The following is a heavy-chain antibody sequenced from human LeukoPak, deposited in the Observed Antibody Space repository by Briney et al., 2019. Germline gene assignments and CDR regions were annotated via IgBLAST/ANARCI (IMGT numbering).Heavy chain of an antibody. J-gene: IGHJ5*02. CDR1: GYTFTGYY. V-gene: IGHV1-2*02. Sequence: GASVKVSCKASGYTFTGYYMHWVRQAPGQGLEWMGWINPNSGGTNYAQKFQGRVTMTRDTSISTAYMELSRLRSDDTAVYYCAREGWGSSSGWFDPWGQGTLVTASS. CDR3: AREGWGSSSGWFDP. D-gene: IGHD6-6*01. CDR2: INPNSGGT.